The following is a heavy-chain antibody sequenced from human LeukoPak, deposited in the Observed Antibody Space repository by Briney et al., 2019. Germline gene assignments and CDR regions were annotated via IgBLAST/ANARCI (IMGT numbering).Heavy chain of an antibody. J-gene: IGHJ4*02. V-gene: IGHV4-39*07. CDR2: IYYSGST. CDR1: GGSISSSSYY. D-gene: IGHD6-6*01. Sequence: SETLSPTCTVSGGSISSSSYYWGWIRQPPGKGLEWIGSIYYSGSTYYNPSLKSRVTISVDTSKNQFSLKLSSVTAADTAVYYCASPRPWGGDYWGQGTLVTVSS. CDR3: ASPRPWGGDY.